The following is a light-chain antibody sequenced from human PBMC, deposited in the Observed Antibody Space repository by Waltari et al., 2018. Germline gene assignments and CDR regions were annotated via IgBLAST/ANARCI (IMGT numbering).Light chain of an antibody. Sequence: SVFTLPPTASGHPGQRITISCSGRRSNIIGNTVTWYKHLPGTAPQLLIYSDDQRPSGVPDRFSCSKSGTSASLAISGLQSEDEADYYCAAWDDSLHGPIFGTGTKVTVL. CDR1: RSNIIGNT. J-gene: IGLJ1*01. CDR2: SDD. CDR3: AAWDDSLHGPI. V-gene: IGLV1-44*01.